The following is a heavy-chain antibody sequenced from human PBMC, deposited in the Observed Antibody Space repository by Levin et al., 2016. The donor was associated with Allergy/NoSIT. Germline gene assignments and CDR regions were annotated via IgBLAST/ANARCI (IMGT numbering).Heavy chain of an antibody. D-gene: IGHD3-10*02. CDR1: GFTFSSYG. CDR3: AGSKDRSVRGVIGY. CDR2: IWYDGSNK. J-gene: IGHJ4*02. Sequence: GGSLRLSCAASGFTFSSYGMHWVRQAPGKGLEWVAVIWYDGSNKYYADSVKGRFTISRDNSKNTLYLQMNSLRAEDTAVYYCAGSKDRSVRGVIGYWGQGTLVTVSS. V-gene: IGHV3-33*01.